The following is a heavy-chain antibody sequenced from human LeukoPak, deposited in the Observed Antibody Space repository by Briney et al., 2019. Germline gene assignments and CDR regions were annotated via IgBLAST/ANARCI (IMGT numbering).Heavy chain of an antibody. CDR3: ARAVVIVAVPYDAFDI. CDR2: IYYSGST. J-gene: IGHJ3*02. CDR1: GGSISSSSYY. D-gene: IGHD2-21*01. Sequence: SETLSLTCTVSGGSISSSSYYWGWIRQPPGKGLEWIGSIYYSGSTYYNPSLKSRVTISVDTSKNQFSLKLSSVTAADTAVYYCARAVVIVAVPYDAFDIWGQGTMVTVSS. V-gene: IGHV4-39*07.